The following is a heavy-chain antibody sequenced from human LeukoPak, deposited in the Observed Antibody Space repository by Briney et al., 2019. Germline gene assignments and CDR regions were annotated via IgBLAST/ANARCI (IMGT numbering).Heavy chain of an antibody. CDR1: GGSFSGYY. J-gene: IGHJ3*02. V-gene: IGHV4-34*01. CDR2: INHSGST. CDR3: ARIRYFDWLSYVSDAFDI. D-gene: IGHD3-9*01. Sequence: SETLSLTCAVYGGSFSGYYWSWIRQPPGKGLEWIGEINHSGSTNYNPSLKSRVTISVDTSKNQFSLKLSSVTAADTAVYYCARIRYFDWLSYVSDAFDIWGQGTMVTVSS.